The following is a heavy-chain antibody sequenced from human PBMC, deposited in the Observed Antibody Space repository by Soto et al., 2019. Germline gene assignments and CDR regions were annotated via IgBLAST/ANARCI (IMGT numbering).Heavy chain of an antibody. V-gene: IGHV4-31*03. D-gene: IGHD2-2*01. Sequence: QVQLQESGPGLVKPSQTLSLTCTVSGGSISSGGYYWSWIRQHPGKGLEWIGYIYYSGSTYYNPSLKSRFTRSVDTSKNHFSLKLSSVTAADTAVYYCARAVSVLVPVAIWFDPWGQGTLVTVSS. J-gene: IGHJ5*02. CDR2: IYYSGST. CDR1: GGSISSGGYY. CDR3: ARAVSVLVPVAIWFDP.